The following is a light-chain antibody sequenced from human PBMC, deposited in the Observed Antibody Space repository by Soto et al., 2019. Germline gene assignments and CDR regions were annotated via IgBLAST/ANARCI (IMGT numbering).Light chain of an antibody. CDR3: SSYTSSSTYGV. V-gene: IGLV2-14*01. Sequence: QSVLTQPASVSGSPGQSITISCTGTSSDVGGYNYVSWYQQHPGKAPKLMIYDVSNRPSGVSNRFSGSKSGNTASLTISGLHAEDEADYYCSSYTSSSTYGVFGGGTQLTVL. CDR1: SSDVGGYNY. J-gene: IGLJ2*01. CDR2: DVS.